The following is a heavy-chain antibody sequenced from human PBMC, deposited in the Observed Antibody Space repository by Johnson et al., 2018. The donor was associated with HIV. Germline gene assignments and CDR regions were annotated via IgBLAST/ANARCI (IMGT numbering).Heavy chain of an antibody. CDR3: ARASVTDDAFDI. D-gene: IGHD2-21*02. CDR1: GFTFSSYW. CDR2: IKQDGSAK. J-gene: IGHJ3*02. Sequence: MLLVESGGGLVPPGGSLRLSCAASGFTFSSYWMSWVRQAPGKGLEWVANIKQDGSAKYYVESVKGRFTISRDNAKNSLYLQMNSLRAEDTAVYYCARASVTDDAFDIWGQGTMVTVSS. V-gene: IGHV3-7*01.